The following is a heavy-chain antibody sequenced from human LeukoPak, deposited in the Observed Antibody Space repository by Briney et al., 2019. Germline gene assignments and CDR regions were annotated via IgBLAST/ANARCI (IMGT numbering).Heavy chain of an antibody. J-gene: IGHJ4*02. V-gene: IGHV5-51*01. CDR1: GYTFTSFW. Sequence: GESLKISCKGSGYTFTSFWIGWVRQMPGKALEWMGIIYPCDSDTRYSSSFQGQVTISADKSISTAYLQWSSLKASDTAMYYCARRLSSTPLYDFWGQGTLVTVSS. D-gene: IGHD2-2*01. CDR2: IYPCDSDT. CDR3: ARRLSSTPLYDF.